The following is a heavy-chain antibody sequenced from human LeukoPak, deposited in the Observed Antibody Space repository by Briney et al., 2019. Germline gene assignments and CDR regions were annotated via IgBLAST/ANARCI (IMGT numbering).Heavy chain of an antibody. CDR2: IISYIGNT. D-gene: IGHD4-17*01. V-gene: IGHV1-18*01. CDR3: DSGDYGDKFDY. CDR1: GYAFTSYG. J-gene: IGHJ4*02. Sequence: ASVKVSCKASGYAFTSYGINWVRQAPGQGREWRVWIISYIGNTNYAQKVQGRVIMTTDTYTSTAYMKLRSLRSDDTAVYYCDSGDYGDKFDYWGQGTLVTVSS.